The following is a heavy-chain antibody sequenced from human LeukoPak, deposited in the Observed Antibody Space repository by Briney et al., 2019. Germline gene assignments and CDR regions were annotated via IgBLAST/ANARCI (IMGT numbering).Heavy chain of an antibody. CDR1: GFTFSSYS. CDR2: ISSSSSTI. J-gene: IGHJ4*02. CDR3: ARGPTQWELLPSPFDY. Sequence: GGSLRLSCAASGFTFSSYSMNWVRQAPGKGLEWVSYISSSSSTIYYADSVKGRFTISRDNVKNSLYLQMNSLRAEDTAVYYCARGPTQWELLPSPFDYWGQGTLVTVSS. D-gene: IGHD1-26*01. V-gene: IGHV3-48*04.